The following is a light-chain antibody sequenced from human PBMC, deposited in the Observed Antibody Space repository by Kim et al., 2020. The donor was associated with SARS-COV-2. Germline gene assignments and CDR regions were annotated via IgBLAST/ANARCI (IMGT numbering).Light chain of an antibody. J-gene: IGLJ2*01. CDR3: NSRDSSGNRL. CDR2: GKN. Sequence: VALGQTVRISCQGDSLRSYYASWYQQKPGQAPLLVMYGKNNRPSGIPGRFSGSTSGNTASLTITGAQAEDEADYYCNSRDSSGNRLFGGGTQLTVL. V-gene: IGLV3-19*01. CDR1: SLRSYY.